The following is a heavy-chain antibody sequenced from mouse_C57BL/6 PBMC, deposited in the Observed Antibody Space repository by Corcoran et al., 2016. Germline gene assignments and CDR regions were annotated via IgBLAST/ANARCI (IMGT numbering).Heavy chain of an antibody. CDR3: ARWANSWYFDV. Sequence: EVQLQQSVAELVRPGASVKLSCTASGFNIKNNYMHWVKQRPEQGLEWSGRIDPANGNTKYAPKFQGKATITADTSSNTAYLQLSSLTSEDTAIYYCARWANSWYFDVWGTGTTVTVSS. V-gene: IGHV14-3*01. CDR2: IDPANGNT. D-gene: IGHD3-1*01. CDR1: GFNIKNNY. J-gene: IGHJ1*03.